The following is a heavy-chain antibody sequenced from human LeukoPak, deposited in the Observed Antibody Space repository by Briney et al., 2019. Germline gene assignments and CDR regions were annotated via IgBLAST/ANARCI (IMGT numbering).Heavy chain of an antibody. CDR1: GFTFSSYG. Sequence: GGSLRLSCAASGFTFSSYGMHWVRQAPGKGLEWVAVISYDGSNKYYADSVKGRFTISRDNSKNTLYLQMNSLRAEDTAVYYCARSPYGDCGGWFDPWGQGTLVTVSS. V-gene: IGHV3-30*03. J-gene: IGHJ5*02. CDR2: ISYDGSNK. D-gene: IGHD4-17*01. CDR3: ARSPYGDCGGWFDP.